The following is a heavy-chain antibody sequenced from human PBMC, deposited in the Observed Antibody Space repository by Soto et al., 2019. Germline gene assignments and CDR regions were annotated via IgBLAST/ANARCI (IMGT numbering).Heavy chain of an antibody. CDR3: ARDKILAVAGTRGGVYYYGMDV. J-gene: IGHJ6*02. D-gene: IGHD6-19*01. Sequence: QVQLVESGGGVVQPGRSLRLSCAASGFTFSSYGMHWVRQAPGKGLEWVAVIWYDGSNKYYADSVKGRFTISRDNSKNTLYLQMNSLGAEDTAVYYCARDKILAVAGTRGGVYYYGMDVWGQGTTVTVSS. CDR1: GFTFSSYG. V-gene: IGHV3-33*01. CDR2: IWYDGSNK.